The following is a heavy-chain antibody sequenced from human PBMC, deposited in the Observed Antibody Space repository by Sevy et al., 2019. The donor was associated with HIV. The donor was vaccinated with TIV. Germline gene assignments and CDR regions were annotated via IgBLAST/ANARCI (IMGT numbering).Heavy chain of an antibody. CDR3: TTTYPGYYYDSSGYYLFDY. D-gene: IGHD3-22*01. V-gene: IGHV3-15*01. CDR2: IKSKTDGGTT. CDR1: GFTFSNAW. Sequence: GGSLRLSCAASGFTFSNAWMSWVRQAPGKGLEWVGRIKSKTDGGTTDYAAPVKGRFTISRDDSKNKLYRQMNSLKTEDTAVYYCTTTYPGYYYDSSGYYLFDYWGQGTLVTVSS. J-gene: IGHJ4*02.